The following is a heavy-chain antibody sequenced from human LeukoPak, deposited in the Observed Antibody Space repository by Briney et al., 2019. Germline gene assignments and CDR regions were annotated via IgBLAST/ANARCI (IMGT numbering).Heavy chain of an antibody. D-gene: IGHD5-12*01. CDR2: FYTSGST. Sequence: SETLCLTCAVSGGSISSYYWSWIRQTAGKGLEWVGRFYTSGSTNYNPSLKSRVTMSVDTSKTQFSLKMSSVTAANTAVYYCARVLRGYSRYGPYDYFDYWGQGTLVTVSS. CDR3: ARVLRGYSRYGPYDYFDY. J-gene: IGHJ4*02. CDR1: GGSISSYY. V-gene: IGHV4-4*07.